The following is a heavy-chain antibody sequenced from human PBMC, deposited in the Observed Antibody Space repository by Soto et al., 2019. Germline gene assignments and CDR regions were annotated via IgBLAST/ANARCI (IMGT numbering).Heavy chain of an antibody. J-gene: IGHJ4*02. Sequence: QITLKESGPTLVRPTQTLTLTCTFSGFSLTTSGVGVGWIRQPPGKALEWLAVIYWDDDKRYSSSLKSRLTIPKDTSTNQVVLTMTNMDPVDRATYYCALHPYYGLGSYSFDYWGQGTLVTVSS. CDR3: ALHPYYGLGSYSFDY. CDR2: IYWDDDK. CDR1: GFSLTTSGVG. D-gene: IGHD3-10*01. V-gene: IGHV2-5*02.